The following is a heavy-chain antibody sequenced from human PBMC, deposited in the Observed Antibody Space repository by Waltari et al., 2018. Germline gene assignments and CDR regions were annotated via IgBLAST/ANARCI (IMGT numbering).Heavy chain of an antibody. CDR3: ARSVAVAGTGGDAFDI. D-gene: IGHD6-19*01. Sequence: EVQLVQSGAEVKKPGESLKISCKGSGYSFTSYWIGWVRQLPGKGLEWMGIIYPGDSDTRYSPSFQGQVTISADKSISTAYLQWSSLKASDTAMYYCARSVAVAGTGGDAFDIWGQGTMVTVSS. V-gene: IGHV5-51*01. J-gene: IGHJ3*02. CDR2: IYPGDSDT. CDR1: GYSFTSYW.